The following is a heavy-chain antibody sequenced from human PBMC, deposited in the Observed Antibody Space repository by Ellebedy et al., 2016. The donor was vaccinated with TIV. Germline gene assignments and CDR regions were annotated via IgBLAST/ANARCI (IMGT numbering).Heavy chain of an antibody. CDR3: ARDEEDYDILTGYTLDY. CDR1: GFTFSSYS. D-gene: IGHD3-9*01. CDR2: ISSSSSTI. Sequence: GGSLRLSCAASGFTFSSYSMNWVRQAPGKGLEWVSYISSSSSTIYYADSVKGRFTISRDNAKNSLYLQMNSLRDEDTAVYYCARDEEDYDILTGYTLDYWGQGTLVTVSS. V-gene: IGHV3-48*02. J-gene: IGHJ4*02.